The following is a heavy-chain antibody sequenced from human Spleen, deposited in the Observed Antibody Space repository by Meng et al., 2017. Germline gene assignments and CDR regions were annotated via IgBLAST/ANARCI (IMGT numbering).Heavy chain of an antibody. V-gene: IGHV3-23*01. CDR2: ISGSGGST. CDR3: ARDYGDFTFYGMDV. Sequence: GGSLRLSCAASGFTFSSYAMSWVRQAPGKGLEWVSAISGSGGSTYYADSVKGRFTISRDNAKNSLYLQMNSLRAEDTGVFYCARDYGDFTFYGMDVWGQGTTVTVSS. CDR1: GFTFSSYA. J-gene: IGHJ6*02. D-gene: IGHD4-17*01.